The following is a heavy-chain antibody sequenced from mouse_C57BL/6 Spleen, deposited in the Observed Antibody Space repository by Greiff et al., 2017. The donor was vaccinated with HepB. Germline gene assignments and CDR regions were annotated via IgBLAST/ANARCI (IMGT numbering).Heavy chain of an antibody. CDR3: ARRGVGRDYYAMDY. D-gene: IGHD4-1*01. Sequence: QVQLQQSGAELARPGASVKMSCKASGYTFTSYTMHWVKQRPGQGLEWIGYINPSSGYTKYNQKFKDKATVTAGKSSSTAYMQLSSLTSEDSAVYYCARRGVGRDYYAMDYWGQGTSVTVSS. CDR1: GYTFTSYT. J-gene: IGHJ4*01. CDR2: INPSSGYT. V-gene: IGHV1-4*01.